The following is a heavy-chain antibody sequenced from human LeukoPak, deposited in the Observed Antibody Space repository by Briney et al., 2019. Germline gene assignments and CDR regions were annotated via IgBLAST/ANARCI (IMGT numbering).Heavy chain of an antibody. CDR2: ISAYNGNT. V-gene: IGHV1-18*01. CDR1: GYTFTSYG. D-gene: IGHD3-10*01. J-gene: IGHJ5*02. Sequence: ASVKVSCKASGYTFTSYGISWVRQAPGQGLEWMGWISAYNGNTNYAQKLQGRVTMTTDTSTSTAYMELRSLRSDDTAVYYCARLTPPTRAFSGSTKFDPWGQGTLVTVSS. CDR3: ARLTPPTRAFSGSTKFDP.